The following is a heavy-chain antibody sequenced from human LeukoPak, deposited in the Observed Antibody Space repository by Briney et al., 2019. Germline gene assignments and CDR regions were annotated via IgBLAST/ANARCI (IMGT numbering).Heavy chain of an antibody. CDR1: GGSISSSSYY. Sequence: SETLSLTCTVSGGSISSSSYYWGWIRQPPGKGLEWIGSIYYSGSTYYNPSLKSRVTISVDTSKNQFSLKLSSVTAADTAVYYCARGGGYSSGWFGWSDPWGQGTLVTVSS. D-gene: IGHD6-19*01. J-gene: IGHJ5*02. CDR2: IYYSGST. CDR3: ARGGGYSSGWFGWSDP. V-gene: IGHV4-39*07.